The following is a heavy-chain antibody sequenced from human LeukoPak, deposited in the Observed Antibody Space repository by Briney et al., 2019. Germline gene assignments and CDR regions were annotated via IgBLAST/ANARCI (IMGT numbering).Heavy chain of an antibody. CDR3: ARGGKMGTTLLTLDY. V-gene: IGHV3-74*01. CDR2: INIDGGTT. D-gene: IGHD1-7*01. Sequence: GGSLRLSCAASGFTFSSYWMHWVRQAPGKGLVWVSRINIDGGTTTYADSVKGRFTISRDNAKNTLYLQMNSLRVEDTAVYYCARGGKMGTTLLTLDYWGQGTLVTVSS. J-gene: IGHJ4*02. CDR1: GFTFSSYW.